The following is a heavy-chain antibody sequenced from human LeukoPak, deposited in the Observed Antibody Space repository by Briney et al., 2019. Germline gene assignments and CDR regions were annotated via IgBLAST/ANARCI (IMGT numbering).Heavy chain of an antibody. Sequence: SETLSLTCTVSGGSISSYYWSWIRQPPGKGLEWIGYTYYSGSANYNPSLKSRVTMSVDTSKNQFSLRLNSVTAADTALYYCAKDLLPYSSGWYYFDYWGQGTLVTVSS. CDR3: AKDLLPYSSGWYYFDY. J-gene: IGHJ4*02. CDR2: TYYSGSA. CDR1: GGSISSYY. V-gene: IGHV4-59*01. D-gene: IGHD6-19*01.